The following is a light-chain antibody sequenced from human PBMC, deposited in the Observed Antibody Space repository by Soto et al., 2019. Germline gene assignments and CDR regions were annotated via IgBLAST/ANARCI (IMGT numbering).Light chain of an antibody. CDR3: LLSYRGARPV. J-gene: IGLJ2*01. CDR2: DTS. Sequence: QAVVTQEPSLTVSPGGTVTLTCGSSTGAVTSGHYPYWFQQKPGQAPRTLIYDTSNKHSWTPARFSGSLLGGKAALTLSCAHPEDEAEYYCLLSYRGARPVFGGGTKLTVL. CDR1: TGAVTSGHY. V-gene: IGLV7-46*01.